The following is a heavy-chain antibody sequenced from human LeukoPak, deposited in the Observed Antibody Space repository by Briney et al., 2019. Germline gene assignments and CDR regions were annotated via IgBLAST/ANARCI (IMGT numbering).Heavy chain of an antibody. D-gene: IGHD2-21*01. V-gene: IGHV4-61*02. J-gene: IGHJ4*02. CDR1: VGSISSGSYY. Sequence: SQTLSLTCTVSVGSISSGSYYWSWIRQPPGKGLEWIGRIYTNGSTNYNPSLKSRVTISVHTSKTQSSLKLSSMTAADTAVYYCARAGPPPGIFAYWGQGTLVTASS. CDR2: IYTNGST. CDR3: ARAGPPPGIFAY.